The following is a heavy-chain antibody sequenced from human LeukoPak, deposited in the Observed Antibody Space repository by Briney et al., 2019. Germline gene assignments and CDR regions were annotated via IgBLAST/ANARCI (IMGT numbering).Heavy chain of an antibody. V-gene: IGHV1-18*01. CDR2: ISAYDGTT. J-gene: IGHJ4*02. D-gene: IGHD3-10*01. CDR3: ARLILGSGSRGFDY. CDR1: GYTFTNYG. Sequence: ASVKVSCKASGYTFTNYGISWVRQAPGQGLEWMGWISAYDGTTNYAQNLQGRVTMTTDTSTSTAYMELRSLRSGDTAVYYCARLILGSGSRGFDYWGQGTLVTVSS.